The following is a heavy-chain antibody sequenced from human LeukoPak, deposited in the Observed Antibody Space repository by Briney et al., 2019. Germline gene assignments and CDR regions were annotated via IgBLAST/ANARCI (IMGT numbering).Heavy chain of an antibody. CDR1: GFTFSDYF. J-gene: IGHJ6*02. V-gene: IGHV3-11*01. CDR2: ISTIDGII. CDR3: AKASWGMDV. Sequence: GGSLRLYCVASGFTFSDYFMTWIRQPPGKPLECVSYISTIDGIIYYADSVKDRFTIYRDNAKSSLFWQMNNLRAEDTAVYYCAKASWGMDVWGQGSSVIVS.